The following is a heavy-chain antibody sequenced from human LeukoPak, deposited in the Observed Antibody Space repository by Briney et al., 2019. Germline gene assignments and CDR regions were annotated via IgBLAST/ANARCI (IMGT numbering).Heavy chain of an antibody. D-gene: IGHD3-10*01. CDR2: IYPNKGAT. Sequence: ASVKDSCKASGYTFSGTGWYLYWLRQAPGQGLECMGCIYPNKGATAYAQKFQGRVAMTRDTSITTAYMELSRLRPDDTAVYYCARDGPAQMVDFDYWGQGTLVSVSS. CDR3: ARDGPAQMVDFDY. V-gene: IGHV1-2*02. CDR1: GYTFSGTGWY. J-gene: IGHJ4*02.